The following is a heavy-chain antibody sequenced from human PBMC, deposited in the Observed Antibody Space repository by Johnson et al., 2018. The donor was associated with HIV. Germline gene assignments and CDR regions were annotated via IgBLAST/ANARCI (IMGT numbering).Heavy chain of an antibody. CDR2: ISGSGGST. D-gene: IGHD2-2*02. CDR3: AKGVHGGYTLDAFDI. Sequence: VQLVESGGGLVQPGGSLRLSCAASGFTFSSYAMSWVRQAPGKGLEWVSAISGSGGSTYYADSVKGRFTISRDNAKNTLYLQMNSLRAEATAVNYCAKGVHGGYTLDAFDIWGQGTMVTVSS. V-gene: IGHV3-23*04. CDR1: GFTFSSYA. J-gene: IGHJ3*02.